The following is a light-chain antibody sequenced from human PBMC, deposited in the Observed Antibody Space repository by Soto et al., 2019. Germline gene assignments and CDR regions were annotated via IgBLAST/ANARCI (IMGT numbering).Light chain of an antibody. V-gene: IGKV3-11*01. CDR1: QSVSTY. Sequence: DIVLTQSPATLSLSPGERATLSCRASQSVSTYLAWYQQKPGQAPRLLIHDTSNMATGIPARFSGSGSGTDFILTISSLETEDFAVYYCQQRSNWPPTFGGGTKVEIK. J-gene: IGKJ4*01. CDR2: DTS. CDR3: QQRSNWPPT.